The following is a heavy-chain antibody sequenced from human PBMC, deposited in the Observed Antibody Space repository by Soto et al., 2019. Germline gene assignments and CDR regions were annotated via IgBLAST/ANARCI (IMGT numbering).Heavy chain of an antibody. V-gene: IGHV2-26*01. CDR3: ARSDYVQASFDFDY. CDR1: GFSLSNTRMG. Sequence: SGPTLVNPPETLTLTCTVSGFSLSNTRMGVSWIRQPPGKALEWLAHIFSNDEKSYSTSLKSRLTISKDTSKSQVVLTMTNMNPVDTATYYCARSDYVQASFDFDYWGQGTLVTVS. D-gene: IGHD4-17*01. J-gene: IGHJ4*02. CDR2: IFSNDEK.